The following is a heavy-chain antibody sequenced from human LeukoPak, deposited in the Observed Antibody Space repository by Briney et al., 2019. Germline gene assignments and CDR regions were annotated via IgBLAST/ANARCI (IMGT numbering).Heavy chain of an antibody. CDR1: GGSLSSYY. Sequence: PSETLSLTCTVSGGSLSSYYWTWIRQPPGKGLEWIGYICYTGSTSYNPSLKSRVTISVQTSKNQFSLKLSSVTAADTAVYYCARGLNRNNYGDYGYWGQGTLVTVSS. CDR3: ARGLNRNNYGDYGY. D-gene: IGHD4-17*01. J-gene: IGHJ4*02. V-gene: IGHV4-59*01. CDR2: ICYTGST.